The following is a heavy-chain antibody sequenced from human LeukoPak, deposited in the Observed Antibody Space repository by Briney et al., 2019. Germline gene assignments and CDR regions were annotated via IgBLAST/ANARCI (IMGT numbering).Heavy chain of an antibody. J-gene: IGHJ4*02. D-gene: IGHD5-12*01. V-gene: IGHV3-21*06. CDR1: GFTFSSYT. CDR2: ISPTGVYV. CDR3: ARDFVGESGYAGY. Sequence: GGSLRLSCAASGFTFSSYTMNWVRQAPGKGLEWISSISPTGVYVYYADSLKGRSTISRDGAKNSLFLQMNSLSAEDTAMYYCARDFVGESGYAGYWGQGTLVTVSS.